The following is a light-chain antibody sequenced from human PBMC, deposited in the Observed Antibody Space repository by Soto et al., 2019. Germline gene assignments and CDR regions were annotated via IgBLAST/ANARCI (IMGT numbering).Light chain of an antibody. V-gene: IGLV2-14*01. CDR2: EVS. J-gene: IGLJ1*01. CDR1: SDDVGAFNY. Sequence: QSALTQPASVSGSPGQSITISCTGTSDDVGAFNYVSWYQQHPGKAPKPMIFEVSRRPSGVSNRFSGSKSGNTASLTIFGLQAEDEADYYCTSYASSVNYVFGTGTKVTVL. CDR3: TSYASSVNYV.